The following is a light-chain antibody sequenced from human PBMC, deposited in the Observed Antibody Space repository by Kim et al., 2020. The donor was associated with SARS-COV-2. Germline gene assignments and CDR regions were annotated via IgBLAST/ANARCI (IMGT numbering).Light chain of an antibody. J-gene: IGLJ2*01. V-gene: IGLV2-23*01. CDR1: SSDVGGYRL. CDR3: CSYAGSNTLV. CDR2: EGT. Sequence: GQSMTISCTGTSSDVGGYRLVSWYQQHPGKAPKLMIYEGTKRPSGVSIRFSGSKSGNMASLTISGLQPEDEAHYYCCSYAGSNTLVFGGGTQLTVL.